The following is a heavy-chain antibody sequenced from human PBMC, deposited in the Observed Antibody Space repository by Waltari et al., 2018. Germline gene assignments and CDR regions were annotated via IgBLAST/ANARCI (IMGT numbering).Heavy chain of an antibody. CDR2: INPNSGGT. Sequence: QVQLVQSGAEVKKPGSSVKVSCKASGGTFSSYAISWVRQAPGQGLEWMGRINPNSGGTNYAQKFQGRVTMTRDTSISTAYMELSRLRSDDTAVYYCARDSSWIFDYWGQGTLVTVSS. V-gene: IGHV1-2*06. D-gene: IGHD6-13*01. CDR3: ARDSSWIFDY. J-gene: IGHJ4*02. CDR1: GGTFSSYA.